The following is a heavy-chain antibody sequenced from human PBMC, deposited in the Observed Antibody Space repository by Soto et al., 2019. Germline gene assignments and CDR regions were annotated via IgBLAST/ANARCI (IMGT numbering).Heavy chain of an antibody. D-gene: IGHD1-26*01. CDR3: ATVGTGSYNWFDP. J-gene: IGHJ5*02. Sequence: EVQLVESGGGLVQPGGSLRLSCAASGFTFTGNWMHWVRQGPGKGLVWVARVNRDGTATSYADSVTGRFTTSRENSKNTLYLQMNSLGAEDTAVYYCATVGTGSYNWFDPWGQGTMVTVSS. V-gene: IGHV3-74*01. CDR1: GFTFTGNW. CDR2: VNRDGTAT.